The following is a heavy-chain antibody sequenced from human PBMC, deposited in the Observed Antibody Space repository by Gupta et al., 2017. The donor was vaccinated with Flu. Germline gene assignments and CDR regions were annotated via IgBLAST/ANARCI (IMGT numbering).Heavy chain of an antibody. CDR3: AKGSIPSGGGTRSLDY. CDR2: IGGDGITT. V-gene: IGHV3-23*01. D-gene: IGHD1-14*01. Sequence: EVRLLESGGGLVQPGGSLRLSCAASGFTFTSYAMNWVRQAPGKGLEWVSVIGGDGITTCYADTMKGRFTISRDTSKNTLYLQMDNRRAEDTALYYCAKGSIPSGGGTRSLDYCGQGTLVTVSS. CDR1: GFTFTSYA. J-gene: IGHJ4*02.